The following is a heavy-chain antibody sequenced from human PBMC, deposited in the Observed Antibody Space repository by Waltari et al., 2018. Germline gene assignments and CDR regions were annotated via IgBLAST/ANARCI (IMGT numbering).Heavy chain of an antibody. Sequence: EVQLVESGGGLVQPGGSLRLSCAASGFTFSSYAMSWVRQAPGKGLEWVSAISGSGGSTYYADSVKGRFTISRDNSKNTLYLQMNSRRAEDTAVYYCAKSPRGSRSGGMIVVVGAFDIWGQGTMVTVSS. CDR3: AKSPRGSRSGGMIVVVGAFDI. J-gene: IGHJ3*02. CDR1: GFTFSSYA. V-gene: IGHV3-23*04. CDR2: ISGSGGST. D-gene: IGHD3-22*01.